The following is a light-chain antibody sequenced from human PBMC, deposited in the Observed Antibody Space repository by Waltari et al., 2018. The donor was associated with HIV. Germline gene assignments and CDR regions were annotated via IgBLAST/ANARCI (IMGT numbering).Light chain of an antibody. J-gene: IGLJ1*01. CDR3: CSYAGSSTYV. CDR1: SSDVGSHNL. V-gene: IGLV2-23*02. Sequence: QSALTQPASVSGSPGQSITISCTGTSSDVGSHNLVSWYQQHPGKAPKLMIYEVTKRPSGVSNRFSASKSGNTASLTISGLQAEDEADYYCCSYAGSSTYVFGNGTKVTVL. CDR2: EVT.